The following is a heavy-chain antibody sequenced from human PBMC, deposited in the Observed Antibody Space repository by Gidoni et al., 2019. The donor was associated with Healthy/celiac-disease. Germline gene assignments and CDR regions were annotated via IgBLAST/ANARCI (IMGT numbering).Heavy chain of an antibody. CDR1: GCSISSSSYY. CDR2: IYYSGST. V-gene: IGHV4-39*07. D-gene: IGHD6-6*01. CDR3: ARDQGIAARPDY. J-gene: IGHJ4*02. Sequence: QLQLQESGPGLVKPSETLSLTCTVSGCSISSSSYYWGWIRQPPGKGLEWIGSIYYSGSTYYNPSLKSRVTISVDTSKNQFSLKLSSVTAADTAVYYCARDQGIAARPDYWGQGTLVTVSS.